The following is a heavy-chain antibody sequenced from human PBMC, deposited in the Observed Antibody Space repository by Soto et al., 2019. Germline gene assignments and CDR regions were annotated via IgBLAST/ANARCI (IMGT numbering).Heavy chain of an antibody. V-gene: IGHV3-11*01. J-gene: IGHJ4*02. Sequence: GSLRRSCAASGFSLSAQYMTWIRQAPGKGLEWVSYISGIGTTTHYTDSVKGRFTVSRDNAKNSVYLQMNSLRAEDTAVYYCASDPYYYASDYWGQGTLVTVSS. CDR2: ISGIGTTT. D-gene: IGHD3-10*01. CDR3: ASDPYYYASDY. CDR1: GFSLSAQY.